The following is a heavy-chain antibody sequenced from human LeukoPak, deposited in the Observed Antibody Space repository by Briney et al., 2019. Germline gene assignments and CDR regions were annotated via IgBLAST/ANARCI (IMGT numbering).Heavy chain of an antibody. Sequence: HSQTLSLTCAISGDSVSSNSAAWNWIRQSPSRGLEWLGRTYYRSKWYNDYAVSVKSRITINPDTSKNQFSLQLNSETPEDTAVYYCARSHRVGAMVPPSYYYYGMDVWGQGTTVTVSS. CDR2: TYYRSKWYN. CDR3: ARSHRVGAMVPPSYYYYGMDV. D-gene: IGHD1-26*01. CDR1: GDSVSSNSAA. J-gene: IGHJ6*02. V-gene: IGHV6-1*01.